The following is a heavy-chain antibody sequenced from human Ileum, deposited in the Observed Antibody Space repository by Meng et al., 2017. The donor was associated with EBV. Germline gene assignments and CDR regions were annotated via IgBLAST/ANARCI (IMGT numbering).Heavy chain of an antibody. Sequence: QVQVRAVGPGVGMPVGARSLTCAGSGGSISSSNWWRWVRQPPGKGLEWIGEFYNSRSTNYNPSLKSRVTISVDKSKNQFSLNLSSVTAADTAVYYCARVGQWLPIDYWGQGTLVTVSS. CDR1: GGSISSSNW. CDR3: ARVGQWLPIDY. J-gene: IGHJ4*02. D-gene: IGHD6-19*01. CDR2: FYNSRST. V-gene: IGHV4-4*02.